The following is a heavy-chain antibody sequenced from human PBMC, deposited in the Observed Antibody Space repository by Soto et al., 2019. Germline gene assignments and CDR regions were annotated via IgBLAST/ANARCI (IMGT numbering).Heavy chain of an antibody. CDR3: ARDTMVRGLDYYYGMDV. D-gene: IGHD3-10*01. CDR1: GGSISSGDYY. Sequence: PSETLSLTCTVSGGSISSGDYYWSWIRQPPGKGLEWIGYIYYSGSTYYNPSLKGRVTISVDTSKNQFSLKLSSVTAADTAVYYCARDTMVRGLDYYYGMDVWGQGTTVTVSS. CDR2: IYYSGST. J-gene: IGHJ6*02. V-gene: IGHV4-30-4*02.